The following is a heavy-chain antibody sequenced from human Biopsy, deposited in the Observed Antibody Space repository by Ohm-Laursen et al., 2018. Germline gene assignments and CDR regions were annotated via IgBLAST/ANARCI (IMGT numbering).Heavy chain of an antibody. V-gene: IGHV4-31*01. D-gene: IGHD3-22*01. CDR3: ARGDYFDSNGYFWFDP. CDR2: IFNSANT. CDR1: GDSMRSGSYF. J-gene: IGHJ5*02. Sequence: TLSLTCSVSGDSMRSGSYFWTWTRQHPGKGLEWIGYIFNSANTYYNPSLKNLITISGDTSKNQFSLKLNSVTAADTAVYYCARGDYFDSNGYFWFDPWGQGTLVTVSS.